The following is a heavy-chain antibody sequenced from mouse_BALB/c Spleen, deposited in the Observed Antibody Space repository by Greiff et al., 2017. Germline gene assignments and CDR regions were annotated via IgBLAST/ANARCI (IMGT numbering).Heavy chain of an antibody. CDR3: ARRLYGSSYGFDY. Sequence: DVKLVESGGGLVQPGGSRKLSCAASGFTFSSFGMHWVRQAPEKGLEWVAYISSGSSTIYYADTVKGRFTISRDNPKNTLFLQMTSLRSEDTAMYYCARRLYGSSYGFDYWGQGTTLTVSS. J-gene: IGHJ2*01. CDR2: ISSGSSTI. D-gene: IGHD1-1*01. CDR1: GFTFSSFG. V-gene: IGHV5-17*02.